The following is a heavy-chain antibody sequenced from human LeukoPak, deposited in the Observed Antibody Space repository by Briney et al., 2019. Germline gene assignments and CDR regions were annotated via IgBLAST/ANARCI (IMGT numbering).Heavy chain of an antibody. D-gene: IGHD3-22*01. J-gene: IGHJ4*02. CDR3: ANLPLNYYDSSGYSDY. CDR1: GFTFSSYS. CDR2: ISGSGGST. Sequence: GGSLRLSCAASGFTFSSYSMNWVRQAPGKGLEWVSSISGSGGSTYYADSVKGRFTISRDNSKNTLYLQMNNLRAEDTAVYYCANLPLNYYDSSGYSDYWGQGTLVTVSS. V-gene: IGHV3-23*01.